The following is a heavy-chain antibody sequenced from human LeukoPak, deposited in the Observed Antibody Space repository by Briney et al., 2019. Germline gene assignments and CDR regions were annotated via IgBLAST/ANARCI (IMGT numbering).Heavy chain of an antibody. CDR2: INWNSGSI. V-gene: IGHV3-9*01. J-gene: IGHJ4*02. Sequence: GGSLRLSCAASGFIFDDYAMHWGRRAPGKGLEGVSCINWNSGSIGYADSVKGRFTISRDNAKNSLYLQMNSLRAEDTALYYCAKWAATGGLEYWGQGALVTVSS. CDR3: AKWAATGGLEY. D-gene: IGHD7-27*01. CDR1: GFIFDDYA.